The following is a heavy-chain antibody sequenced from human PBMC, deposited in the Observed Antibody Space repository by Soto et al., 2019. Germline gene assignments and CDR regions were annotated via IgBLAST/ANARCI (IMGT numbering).Heavy chain of an antibody. J-gene: IGHJ4*02. Sequence: QVHLVQSGAEVRKPGASVKVSCKASGYTFSSYAIHWVRQAPGQRLKWMGWINAGYGNTKSSQKFQDRVTISRDTSASTAYMDLTGLRSEDTAVYYCARDTGDGTFDFWGQGTLVTVSS. V-gene: IGHV1-3*01. CDR1: GYTFSSYA. CDR3: ARDTGDGTFDF. CDR2: INAGYGNT. D-gene: IGHD7-27*01.